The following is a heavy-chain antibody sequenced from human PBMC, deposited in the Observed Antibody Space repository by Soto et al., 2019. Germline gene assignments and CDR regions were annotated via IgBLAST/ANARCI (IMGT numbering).Heavy chain of an antibody. CDR3: AAESTTVTTIDAFDI. D-gene: IGHD4-17*01. CDR2: IVVGSGNT. Sequence: GASVKVSCKASGFTFTSSAMQWVRQARGQRLEWIGWIVVGSGNTNYAQKFQERVTITRDMSTSTAYMELSSLRSEDTAVYYCAAESTTVTTIDAFDIWGQGTMVTVSS. J-gene: IGHJ3*02. CDR1: GFTFTSSA. V-gene: IGHV1-58*02.